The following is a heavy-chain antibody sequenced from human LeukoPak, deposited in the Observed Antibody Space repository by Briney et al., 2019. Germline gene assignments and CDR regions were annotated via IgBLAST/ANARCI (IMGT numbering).Heavy chain of an antibody. V-gene: IGHV3-23*01. CDR2: ISGSGGST. CDR1: GFTFSSYS. CDR3: AKQVGGSSSWVSDAFDI. J-gene: IGHJ3*02. D-gene: IGHD6-13*01. Sequence: GGSLRLSCAASGFTFSSYSMNWVRQAPGKGLEWVSAISGSGGSTYYADSVKGRFTISRDNSKNTLYLQMNSLRAEDTAVYYCAKQVGGSSSWVSDAFDIWGQGTMVTVSS.